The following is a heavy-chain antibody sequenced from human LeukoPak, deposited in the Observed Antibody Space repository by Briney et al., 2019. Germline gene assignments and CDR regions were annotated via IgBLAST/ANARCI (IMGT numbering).Heavy chain of an antibody. CDR1: GFTVSSNY. Sequence: PGGSLRLSCAASGFTVSSNYMSWVRQAPGKGLEWVSVIYSGGSTYYADSVKGRFTISRDNSENTLYLQMNSLRAEDTAVYYCAGSIQLWDSDYWGQGTLVTVSS. CDR3: AGSIQLWDSDY. D-gene: IGHD5-18*01. V-gene: IGHV3-53*01. J-gene: IGHJ4*02. CDR2: IYSGGST.